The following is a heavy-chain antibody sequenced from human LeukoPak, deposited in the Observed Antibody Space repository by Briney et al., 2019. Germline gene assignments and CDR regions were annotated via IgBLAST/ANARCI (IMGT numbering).Heavy chain of an antibody. CDR1: GGSFSGYY. CDR3: ATNRPVQLERGYYMDV. CDR2: INHSGST. V-gene: IGHV4-34*01. J-gene: IGHJ6*03. D-gene: IGHD1-1*01. Sequence: PSETLSLPCAVYGGSFSGYYWSWIRQPPGKGLEWIGEINHSGSTNYNPSLKSRVTISVDTSKNQFSLKLSSVTAADTAVYYCATNRPVQLERGYYMDVWGKVTTVTVSS.